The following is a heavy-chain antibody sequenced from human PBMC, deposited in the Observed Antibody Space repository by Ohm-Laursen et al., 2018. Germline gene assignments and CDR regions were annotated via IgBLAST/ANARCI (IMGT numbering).Heavy chain of an antibody. J-gene: IGHJ4*02. Sequence: GTLSLTCAVSGYSISSGYYWGWIRQPPGKGLEWIGYIYYSGSTNYNPSLKSRVTISVDTSKNQFSLKLSSVTAADTAVYYCAGGFAGTEYWGQGTLVTVSS. V-gene: IGHV4-61*01. D-gene: IGHD6-13*01. CDR2: IYYSGST. CDR3: AGGFAGTEY. CDR1: GYSISSGYY.